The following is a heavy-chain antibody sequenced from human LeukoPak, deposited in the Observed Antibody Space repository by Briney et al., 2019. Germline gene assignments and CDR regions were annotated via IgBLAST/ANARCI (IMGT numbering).Heavy chain of an antibody. CDR2: SDHSGST. D-gene: IGHD5-12*01. J-gene: IGHJ4*02. CDR3: GSWLGFSYYFDY. Sequence: KPSETLSLTCAVSGGSISSSNLWSWVRQPPGKGLEGIGESDHSGSTNYKPSLKGRVTISGDKSKNQFSLQLTSVTAVDTAVYYCGSWLGFSYYFDYWGQGTLVTVSS. CDR1: GGSISSSNL. V-gene: IGHV4-4*02.